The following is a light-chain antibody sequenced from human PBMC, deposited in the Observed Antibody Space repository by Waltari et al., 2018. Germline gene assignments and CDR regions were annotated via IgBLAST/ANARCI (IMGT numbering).Light chain of an antibody. Sequence: QSVLTQPPSASGTPGQRVAISCSGSSSNIGSNTVNWYQQLPGTAPKHLIYINYQLPSGVPDRFSGSKSGTSASLAISGLQSDDEADYYCAAWDDSLNGHVVFGGGTKLTVL. CDR1: SSNIGSNT. J-gene: IGLJ2*01. CDR2: INY. V-gene: IGLV1-44*01. CDR3: AAWDDSLNGHVV.